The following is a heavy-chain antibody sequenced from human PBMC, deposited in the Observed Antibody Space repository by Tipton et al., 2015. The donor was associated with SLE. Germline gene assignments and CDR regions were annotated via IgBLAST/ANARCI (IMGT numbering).Heavy chain of an antibody. Sequence: TLSLTCAVFGDSISSNYWSWIRQPAGKGLEWIGRIYGSGSTNYNPSLKSRATISVDRSKNQFSLNLISVTAADTAVYYCARDFGYSYGYDALDIWGQGTMVTVSS. CDR3: ARDFGYSYGYDALDI. CDR1: GDSISSNY. CDR2: IYGSGST. D-gene: IGHD5-18*01. V-gene: IGHV4-4*07. J-gene: IGHJ3*02.